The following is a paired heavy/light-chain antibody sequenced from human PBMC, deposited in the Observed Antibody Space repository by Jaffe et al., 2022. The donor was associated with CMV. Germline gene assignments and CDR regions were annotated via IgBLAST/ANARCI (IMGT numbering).Heavy chain of an antibody. D-gene: IGHD3-3*01. Sequence: EVQLLESGGGLVQPGGSLRLSCAASGFTFSSYAMSWVRQAPGKGLEWVSAISGSGGSTYYADSVKGRFTISRDNSKNTLYLQMNSLRAEDTAVYYCAKEAQWAPYDFWSALTRGDYYYYYGMDVWGQGTTVTVSS. CDR1: GFTFSSYA. CDR2: ISGSGGST. CDR3: AKEAQWAPYDFWSALTRGDYYYYYGMDV. V-gene: IGHV3-23*01. J-gene: IGHJ6*02.
Light chain of an antibody. J-gene: IGKJ1*01. CDR2: LGS. CDR3: MQALQTPT. Sequence: DIVMTQSPLSLPVTPGEPASISCRSSQSLLHSNGYNYLDWYLQKPGKSPQLLIYLGSNRASGVPDRFSGSGSGTDFTLKISRVEAEDVGVYYCMQALQTPTFGQGTKVEIK. V-gene: IGKV2-28*01. CDR1: QSLLHSNGYNY.